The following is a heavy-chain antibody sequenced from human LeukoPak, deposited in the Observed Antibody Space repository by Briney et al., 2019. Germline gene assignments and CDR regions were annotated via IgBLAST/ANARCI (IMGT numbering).Heavy chain of an antibody. Sequence: SETLSLTCAVYGGSFSGYYWSWIRQPPGKGLEWIGEINHSGSTNYNPSLKSRVTISVDTSKNQLSLKLSSVTAADTAVYYCARGPDYYDSSGYLDYWGQGTLVTVSS. J-gene: IGHJ4*02. CDR2: INHSGST. D-gene: IGHD3-22*01. CDR3: ARGPDYYDSSGYLDY. CDR1: GGSFSGYY. V-gene: IGHV4-34*01.